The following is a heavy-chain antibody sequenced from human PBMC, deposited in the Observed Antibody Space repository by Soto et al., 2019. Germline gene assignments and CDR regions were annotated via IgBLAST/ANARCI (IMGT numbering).Heavy chain of an antibody. J-gene: IGHJ4*02. D-gene: IGHD5-12*01. Sequence: QVQLVQSGAEVKKPGSSVKVSCKASGGTFSSYTISWVRQAPGQGLEWMGRIIPILGIANYAQKFQGSVTITADKSTSTAYMELSSLKSEDTAVYYCARDPDPSDIVATIGEDYWGQGTLVTVSA. CDR2: IIPILGIA. V-gene: IGHV1-69*08. CDR1: GGTFSSYT. CDR3: ARDPDPSDIVATIGEDY.